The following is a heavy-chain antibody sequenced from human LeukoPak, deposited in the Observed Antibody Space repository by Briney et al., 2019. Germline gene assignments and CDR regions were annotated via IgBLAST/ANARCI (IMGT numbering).Heavy chain of an antibody. D-gene: IGHD1-14*01. CDR1: GSSISSNYY. J-gene: IGHJ3*02. CDR2: IFRIGPT. CDR3: ARDLPGQYGFDI. Sequence: PSETLSLTCTVSGSSISSNYYWAWIRQPPGKGLEWIGNIFRIGPTYYNPSLQSRVTISVDTSKKQVSLRLSSVTAADTAVYYCARDLPGQYGFDIWGQGTMVTVSS. V-gene: IGHV4-38-2*02.